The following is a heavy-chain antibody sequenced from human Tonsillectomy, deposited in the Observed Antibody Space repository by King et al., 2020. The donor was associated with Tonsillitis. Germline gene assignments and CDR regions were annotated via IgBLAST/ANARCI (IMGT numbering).Heavy chain of an antibody. CDR1: GFTFSSYA. V-gene: IGHV3-23*04. D-gene: IGHD3-22*01. Sequence: VQLVESGGGLVQPGGSLRLSCAASGFTFSSYAMSWVRQAPGKGLEWVSAISGSGGSTYYADSVKGRFTISRDNSKNTLYLQMNSLRAEDTAVYYCSSNYYDSSGYLGADYWAREPWSPSPQ. CDR3: SSNYYDSSGYLGADY. J-gene: IGHJ4*02. CDR2: ISGSGGST.